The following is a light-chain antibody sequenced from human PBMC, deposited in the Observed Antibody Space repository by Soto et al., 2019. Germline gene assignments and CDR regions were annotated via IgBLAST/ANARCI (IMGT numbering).Light chain of an antibody. Sequence: QAVVTQEPSFSVSPGGTVTLTCGLNSGSVSTSYYPSWYQQTPGQAPRTLIYTTSTRSFGVPDRFSGSILGNKAARTITGAQADDESDYYCVLYMGSGISVFGGGTKLTVL. CDR2: TTS. J-gene: IGLJ2*01. CDR3: VLYMGSGISV. V-gene: IGLV8-61*01. CDR1: SGSVSTSYY.